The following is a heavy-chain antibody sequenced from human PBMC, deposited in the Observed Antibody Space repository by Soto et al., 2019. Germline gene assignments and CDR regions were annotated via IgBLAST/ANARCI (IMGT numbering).Heavy chain of an antibody. CDR1: GFTLSNYG. J-gene: IGHJ6*02. D-gene: IGHD2-2*01. V-gene: IGHV3-30*18. CDR2: ILYDGSNK. CDR3: AKSRDAYNFYFYYGMDV. Sequence: QVQLVESGGGVVQAGRSLRLSCAASGFTLSNYGMHWVRQTPGKGLEWVALILYDGSNKYYADSVKGRFTISRDNSKNTLYLQVSSLRSEDTAVYYCAKSRDAYNFYFYYGMDVWGQGTTVTVSS.